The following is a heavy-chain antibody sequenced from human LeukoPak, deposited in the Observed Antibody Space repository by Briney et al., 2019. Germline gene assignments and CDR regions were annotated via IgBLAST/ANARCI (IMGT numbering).Heavy chain of an antibody. Sequence: SETLSLTCTVSGGSISSYYWSSIRQPAGKGLEWIGRIYTSGSTNYNPSLKSRVTMSVDTSKNQFSLKLSSVTAADTAVYYCARDLSQQLVQYNWFDPWGQGTLVTVSS. D-gene: IGHD6-13*01. CDR2: IYTSGST. CDR3: ARDLSQQLVQYNWFDP. J-gene: IGHJ5*02. CDR1: GGSISSYY. V-gene: IGHV4-4*07.